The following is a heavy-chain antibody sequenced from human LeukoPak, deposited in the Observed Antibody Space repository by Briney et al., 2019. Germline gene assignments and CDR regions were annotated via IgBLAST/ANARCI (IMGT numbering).Heavy chain of an antibody. V-gene: IGHV4-61*02. J-gene: IGHJ4*02. CDR3: ARDSGYDLAPFFDY. D-gene: IGHD5-12*01. CDR2: LYTSGST. Sequence: TLSLTCTVSGGSISSSSYYWSWIRQPAGKGLEWIGRLYTSGSTNYNPSLKGRVTISVDTSKNQFSLKLSSVTAADTAVYYCARDSGYDLAPFFDYWGQGTLVTVSS. CDR1: GGSISSSSYY.